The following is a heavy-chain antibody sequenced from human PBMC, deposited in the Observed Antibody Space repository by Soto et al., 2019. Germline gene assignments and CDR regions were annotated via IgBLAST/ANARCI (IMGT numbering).Heavy chain of an antibody. CDR3: ARDQYSYGYRAYYYYGMDV. D-gene: IGHD5-18*01. J-gene: IGHJ6*02. CDR2: INHSGST. Sequence: SETLSLTCAVYGGSFSGYYWSWIRQPPGKGLEWIGEINHSGSTNYNPSLKSRVTISVDTSKNQFSLKLSSVTAADTAVYYCARDQYSYGYRAYYYYGMDVWGQGTTVTVSS. CDR1: GGSFSGYY. V-gene: IGHV4-34*01.